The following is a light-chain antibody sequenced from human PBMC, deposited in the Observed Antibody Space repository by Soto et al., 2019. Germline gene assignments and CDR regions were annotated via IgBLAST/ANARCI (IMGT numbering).Light chain of an antibody. V-gene: IGKV3-20*01. J-gene: IGKJ1*01. Sequence: IVLTQSPGTLSLSPGERATLSCGASQSISSTYLAWYQQKPGQAPRLLIHDVYNRATGIPVRFSGSGSGTDFTLTISRLEPEDFAVYYCQQYGGSPETFGQGTKVDIK. CDR2: DVY. CDR3: QQYGGSPET. CDR1: QSISSTY.